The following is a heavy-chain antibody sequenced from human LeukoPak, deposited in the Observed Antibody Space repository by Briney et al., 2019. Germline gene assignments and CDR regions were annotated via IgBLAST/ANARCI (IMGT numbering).Heavy chain of an antibody. CDR3: ARAPPNYGDYVRLPLWFDP. CDR2: VNPNSGDT. D-gene: IGHD4-17*01. CDR1: GYTFTIYD. J-gene: IGHJ5*02. Sequence: GASVKVSCKASGYTFTIYDINWVRQATGQGLEWMGWVNPNSGDTGYAQKFQGRVTITRNTSISTAYMELSRLRSDDTAVYYCARAPPNYGDYVRLPLWFDPWGQGTLVTVSS. V-gene: IGHV1-8*03.